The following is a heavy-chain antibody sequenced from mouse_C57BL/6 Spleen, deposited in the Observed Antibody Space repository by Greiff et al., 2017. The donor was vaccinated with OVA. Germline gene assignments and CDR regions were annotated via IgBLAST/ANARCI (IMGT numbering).Heavy chain of an antibody. CDR1: GYAFSSSW. J-gene: IGHJ4*01. CDR2: IYPGDGDS. V-gene: IGHV1-82*01. D-gene: IGHD1-1*01. CDR3: ARQGWVVEDYYAKDY. Sequence: QVQLQQSGPELVKPGASVKISCKASGYAFSSSWMNWVKQRPGKGLEWIGRIYPGDGDSNYNGKFKGKATLTADKSSRKAYMQPSSLTSEDSAVYFCARQGWVVEDYYAKDYWGQGPSVTVST.